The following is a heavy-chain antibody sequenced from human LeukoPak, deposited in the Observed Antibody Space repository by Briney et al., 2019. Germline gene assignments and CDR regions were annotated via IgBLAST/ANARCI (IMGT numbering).Heavy chain of an antibody. CDR1: GFTFSTYG. V-gene: IGHV3-33*01. CDR3: ARDTSGSYKAFDI. J-gene: IGHJ3*02. D-gene: IGHD3-10*01. Sequence: GGSLRLSCAASGFTFSTYGMHWVRQAPGKGLEWVAVIWYDGSNKYYADSMKGRFTISRDNSKNTLYLQMNSLRAEDTAVYYCARDTSGSYKAFDIWGQGTMGTLSS. CDR2: IWYDGSNK.